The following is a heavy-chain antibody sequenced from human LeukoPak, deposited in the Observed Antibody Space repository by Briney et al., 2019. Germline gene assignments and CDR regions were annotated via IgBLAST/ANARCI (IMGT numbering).Heavy chain of an antibody. V-gene: IGHV3-30*02. Sequence: GGSLRLSCAASGFTFSSYGMHWVRQAPGKGLEWVAFIRYDVTNKYYADSVKGRFTISRDNSKNTLYLQMNSLRVEDTAVYYCAKDRGDGIYFDNWGQETLVTVSS. CDR3: AKDRGDGIYFDN. J-gene: IGHJ4*02. D-gene: IGHD1-14*01. CDR1: GFTFSSYG. CDR2: IRYDVTNK.